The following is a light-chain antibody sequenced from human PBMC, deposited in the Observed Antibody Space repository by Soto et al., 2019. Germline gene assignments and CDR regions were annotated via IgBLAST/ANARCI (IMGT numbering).Light chain of an antibody. Sequence: EIVMTQSPATLSVSPGETATFSCRASQSVGSALAWYQHKPGQAPRLLIVGASIRATGVPGRFSGGGSGTEFTLTISGLQSEDFAVYYCQQYKSWPPLPFGGGTTVEIK. CDR1: QSVGSA. CDR3: QQYKSWPPLP. V-gene: IGKV3-15*01. CDR2: GAS. J-gene: IGKJ4*01.